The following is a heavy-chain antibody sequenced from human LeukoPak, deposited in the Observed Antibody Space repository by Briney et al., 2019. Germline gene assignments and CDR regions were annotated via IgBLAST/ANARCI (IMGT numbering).Heavy chain of an antibody. J-gene: IGHJ4*02. CDR1: GGTFSSYA. D-gene: IGHD3-16*01. CDR3: ARDFSGGAADY. V-gene: IGHV1-69*04. CDR2: IIPILGIA. Sequence: ASVKASCKASGGTFSSYAISWVRQAPGQGLEWMGRIIPILGIANYAQKFQGRVTITADKSTSTAYMELSSLRSEDTAVYYCARDFSGGAADYWGQGTLVTVSS.